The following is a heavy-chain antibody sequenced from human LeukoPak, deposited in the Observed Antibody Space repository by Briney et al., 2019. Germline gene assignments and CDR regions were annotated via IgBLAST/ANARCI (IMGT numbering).Heavy chain of an antibody. CDR2: ISGDASSE. J-gene: IGHJ4*02. Sequence: GGSLRPSCAASGFTFDDYAMHWVRQAPGKGLEWVSLISGDASSEYYADSVKGRFIISRDNSKNSSYLQMNSLRTEDTALYYCAKGMASSSFYFDYWGQGTLVTVSS. CDR1: GFTFDDYA. CDR3: AKGMASSSFYFDY. D-gene: IGHD6-6*01. V-gene: IGHV3-43*02.